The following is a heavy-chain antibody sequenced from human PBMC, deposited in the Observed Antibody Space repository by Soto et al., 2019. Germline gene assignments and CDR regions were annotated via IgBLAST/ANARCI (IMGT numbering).Heavy chain of an antibody. J-gene: IGHJ4*02. Sequence: LRLSCVVSGLTFSKVWMSWVRQAPGKGLEWLGRITSQTDGETTDYAAPVKGRFTISRDDSKNTLYLQMNSLKTEDTAVYYCTTDGRSHFWGQGTLVTVSS. V-gene: IGHV3-15*01. CDR3: TTDGRSHF. D-gene: IGHD2-15*01. CDR1: GLTFSKVW. CDR2: ITSQTDGETT.